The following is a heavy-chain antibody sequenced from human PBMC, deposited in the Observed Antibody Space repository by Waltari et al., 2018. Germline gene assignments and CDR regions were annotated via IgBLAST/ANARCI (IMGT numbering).Heavy chain of an antibody. D-gene: IGHD6-13*01. CDR1: GFTFSSYG. CDR3: AKDHQSGAAGKTPILWYFDL. J-gene: IGHJ2*01. CDR2: ISYDGSNK. V-gene: IGHV3-30*18. Sequence: AASGFTFSSYGMHWVRQAPGKGLEWVAVISYDGSNKYYADSVKGRFTISRDNSKNTLYLQMNSLRAEDTAVYYCAKDHQSGAAGKTPILWYFDLWGRGTLVTVSS.